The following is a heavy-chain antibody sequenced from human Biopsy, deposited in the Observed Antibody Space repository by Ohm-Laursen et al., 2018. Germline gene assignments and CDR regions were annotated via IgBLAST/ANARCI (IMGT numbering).Heavy chain of an antibody. CDR2: IFYSGII. CDR1: GGSVSSNTNY. Sequence: SETLFLTYTVSGGSVSSNTNYWAWIRQPPGKGLEWIGSIFYSGIIYYNPSLKSRVSISVDTSKNQFSLNLNSVTAADTAVYYCARHPTGFWFDPWGQGTLVIVSS. V-gene: IGHV4-39*01. J-gene: IGHJ5*02. CDR3: ARHPTGFWFDP.